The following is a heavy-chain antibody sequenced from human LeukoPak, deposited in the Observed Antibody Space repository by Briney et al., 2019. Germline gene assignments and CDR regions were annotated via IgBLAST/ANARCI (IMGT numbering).Heavy chain of an antibody. J-gene: IGHJ3*02. V-gene: IGHV3-74*01. CDR1: GFTFRSYW. D-gene: IGHD2-21*02. CDR3: ARDAYCGGDCYSPDAFDI. Sequence: GGSLRLSCAASGFTFRSYWMHWVRQAPGKGLMWVSHINTDGSTTSYADSVKGRFTISRDNAKNSLYLQMNSLRAEDTAVYYCARDAYCGGDCYSPDAFDIWGQGTMVTVSS. CDR2: INTDGSTT.